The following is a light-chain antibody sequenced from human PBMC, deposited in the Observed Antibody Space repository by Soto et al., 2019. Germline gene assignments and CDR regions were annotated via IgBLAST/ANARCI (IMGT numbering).Light chain of an antibody. CDR3: QQYNSYS. Sequence: DIQMTQSPSSLSGSVGDRVSITCRASQSINRYLSWYQQKPGTAPKVLIYHASNLQSGVPSRFSGSGSGTEFTLTISSLQPDDFATYYCQQYNSYSFGQGTKVDIK. CDR1: QSINRY. CDR2: HAS. V-gene: IGKV1-5*01. J-gene: IGKJ1*01.